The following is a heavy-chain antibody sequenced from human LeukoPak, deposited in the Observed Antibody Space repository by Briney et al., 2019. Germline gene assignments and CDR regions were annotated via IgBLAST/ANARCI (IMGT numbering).Heavy chain of an antibody. CDR2: VSSSSSYI. CDR3: ARDRGAAAGWFDP. J-gene: IGHJ5*02. Sequence: GGSLRLSCAASGFTFSSYSMNWVRQAPGKGLEWVSSVSSSSSYIHYADSVKGRFTISRDNAKNSLYLQMNSLRAEDTAVYYCARDRGAAAGWFDPWGQGTLVTVSS. CDR1: GFTFSSYS. V-gene: IGHV3-21*01. D-gene: IGHD6-13*01.